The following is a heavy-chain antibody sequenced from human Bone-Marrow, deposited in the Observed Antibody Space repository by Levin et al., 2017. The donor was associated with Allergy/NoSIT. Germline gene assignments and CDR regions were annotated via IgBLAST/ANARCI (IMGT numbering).Heavy chain of an antibody. Sequence: GGSLRLSCAASGFTFDDYAMHWVRQAPGKGLEWVSGISWNSGSRGYADSVKGRFTISRDNATNSLYLQMNSLRPEDTALYYCARDKRAATPYDLDDWGQGTLVTVSS. J-gene: IGHJ4*02. D-gene: IGHD2-15*01. V-gene: IGHV3-9*01. CDR1: GFTFDDYA. CDR2: ISWNSGSR. CDR3: ARDKRAATPYDLDD.